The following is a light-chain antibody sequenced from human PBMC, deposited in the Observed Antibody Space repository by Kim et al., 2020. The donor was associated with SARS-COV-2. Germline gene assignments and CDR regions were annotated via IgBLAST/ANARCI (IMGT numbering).Light chain of an antibody. CDR1: PSVINN. Sequence: SPVEIATLSCRASPSVINNLAWYQQKPGQAPRLLIDGASTRATGIPARFSGSGAGTEFTLTISSLQSEDFAVYYCQQYNNWPPWTFGQGTKVEIK. CDR3: QQYNNWPPWT. V-gene: IGKV3-15*01. J-gene: IGKJ1*01. CDR2: GAS.